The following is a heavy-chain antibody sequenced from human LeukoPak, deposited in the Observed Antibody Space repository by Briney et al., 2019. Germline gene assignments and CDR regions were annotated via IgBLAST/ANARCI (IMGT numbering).Heavy chain of an antibody. Sequence: GGSLRLSCAASGFTFSSYAMSWARQAAGKGLEWVSGIIGSGGSTYYADSVKGRFTISRDNFKNTLYLQMNSLRTEDTAVYYCAKSGSGSGSYYYLDYWGQGTLVTVSS. CDR1: GFTFSSYA. V-gene: IGHV3-23*01. CDR2: IIGSGGST. CDR3: AKSGSGSGSYYYLDY. D-gene: IGHD3-10*01. J-gene: IGHJ4*02.